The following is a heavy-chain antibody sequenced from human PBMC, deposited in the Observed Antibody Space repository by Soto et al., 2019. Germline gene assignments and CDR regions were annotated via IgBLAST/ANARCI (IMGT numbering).Heavy chain of an antibody. J-gene: IGHJ6*02. V-gene: IGHV3-53*04. Sequence: ESGGGLVQPGGSLRLSCAASGFTVSSNYMSWVRQAPGKGLEWVSVIYSGGSTYYADSVKGRFTISRHNSKNTLYLQMNSLRAGDTDGDYWARGGISMVRGVPTYGMDVWGQGTTVTVSS. CDR1: GFTVSSNY. CDR2: IYSGGST. CDR3: ARGGISMVRGVPTYGMDV. D-gene: IGHD3-10*01.